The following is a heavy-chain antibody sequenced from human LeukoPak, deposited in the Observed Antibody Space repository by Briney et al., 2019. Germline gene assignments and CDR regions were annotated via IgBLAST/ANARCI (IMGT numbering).Heavy chain of an antibody. V-gene: IGHV1-2*02. CDR3: ARTQWELLWYTRVSFDY. CDR2: INPNSGGT. D-gene: IGHD1-26*01. CDR1: GYTFTGYY. J-gene: IGHJ4*02. Sequence: ASVKVSCKASGYTFTGYYMHWVRQAPGQGLEWMGWINPNSGGTNYAQKFQGRVTMTRDTSISTAYLELSRLRYDDTAVYYCARTQWELLWYTRVSFDYWGQGTLVTVSS.